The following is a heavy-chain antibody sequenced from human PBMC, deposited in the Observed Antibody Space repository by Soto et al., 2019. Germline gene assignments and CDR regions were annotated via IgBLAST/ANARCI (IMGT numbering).Heavy chain of an antibody. D-gene: IGHD2-2*01. CDR2: INPNSGGT. CDR1: GYTFTGYY. V-gene: IGHV1-2*04. J-gene: IGHJ6*02. Sequence: ASVKVSCKASGYTFTGYYMHWVRQAPGQGLEWIGWINPNSGGTNYAQKYQGWVTMTRDTSISTAYKELSRLRADDTAVYYSTRSVSPPWVPAAMPAPAPQGDYNSYGMDVWGQGTTVTVSS. CDR3: TRSVSPPWVPAAMPAPAPQGDYNSYGMDV.